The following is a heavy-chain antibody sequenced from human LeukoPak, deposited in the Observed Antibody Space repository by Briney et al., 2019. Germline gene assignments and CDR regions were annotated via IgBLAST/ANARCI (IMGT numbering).Heavy chain of an antibody. CDR1: GFTFSSYG. V-gene: IGHV3-30*18. Sequence: GRSLRLSCAASGFTFSSYGMHWVRQAPSKGLEWVAVISYDGSNKYYADSVKGRFTISRDNSKNMLYLQMNSLRAEDTAVYYCAKGFYDSSGYAVDYWGQGTLVTVSS. D-gene: IGHD3-22*01. CDR3: AKGFYDSSGYAVDY. J-gene: IGHJ4*02. CDR2: ISYDGSNK.